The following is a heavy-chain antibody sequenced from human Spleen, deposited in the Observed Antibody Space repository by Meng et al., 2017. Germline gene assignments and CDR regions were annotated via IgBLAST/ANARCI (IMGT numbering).Heavy chain of an antibody. Sequence: QVQLGRSGAEVKRPGASVKVSCKASGYTFTGYYMHWVRQAPGQGLEWMGWFNPNSGDTNYAQKFQGRVTMPRDTSISTAYMELSRLRSDDTAVYYCAVWDSSNFDFWGQGTLVTVSS. CDR1: GYTFTGYY. D-gene: IGHD3-22*01. CDR2: FNPNSGDT. J-gene: IGHJ4*02. CDR3: AVWDSSNFDF. V-gene: IGHV1-2*02.